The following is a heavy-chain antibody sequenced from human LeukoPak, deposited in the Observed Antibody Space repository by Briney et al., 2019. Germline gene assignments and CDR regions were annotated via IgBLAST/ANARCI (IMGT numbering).Heavy chain of an antibody. CDR3: AKEVAVAGTPYFDY. V-gene: IGHV3-23*01. CDR1: GFTFSSYA. D-gene: IGHD6-19*01. CDR2: ISSSGGST. J-gene: IGHJ4*02. Sequence: GGSLRLSCAASGFTFSSYAMSWVRQAPGKGLEWVSTISSSGGSTYYADSVKGRFTISRDNSKNTLYLQMNSLRAEDTAVYYCAKEVAVAGTPYFDYWGQGTLVTVSS.